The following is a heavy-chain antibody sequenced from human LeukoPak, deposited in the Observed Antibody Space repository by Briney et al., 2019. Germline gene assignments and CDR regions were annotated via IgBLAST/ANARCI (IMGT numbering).Heavy chain of an antibody. CDR1: GFTFSSYA. CDR2: ISGSGGST. Sequence: PGGSLRLSCAASGFTFSSYAMSWVRQAPGKGLERVSAISGSGGSTYYADSVKGRFTISRDNSKNTLYLQMNSLRAEDTAVYYCAKEGITMVRGVIIRVWFDPWGQGTLVTVSS. V-gene: IGHV3-23*01. J-gene: IGHJ5*02. CDR3: AKEGITMVRGVIIRVWFDP. D-gene: IGHD3-10*01.